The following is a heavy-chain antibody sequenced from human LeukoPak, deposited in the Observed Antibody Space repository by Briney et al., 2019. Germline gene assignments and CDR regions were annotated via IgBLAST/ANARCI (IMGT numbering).Heavy chain of an antibody. CDR3: ARGDYYDSSGFYHDAFDI. D-gene: IGHD3-22*01. CDR2: ISSSSTYI. V-gene: IGHV3-21*01. CDR1: GFTFSSYN. J-gene: IGHJ3*02. Sequence: KTGGSLRLSCAASGFTFSSYNMNWVRQAPGKGLEWVSSISSSSTYIYYAESMKGRFTISRDNAKNSLYLQMNSLRAEDTAVYYCARGDYYDSSGFYHDAFDIWGQGTMVTVSS.